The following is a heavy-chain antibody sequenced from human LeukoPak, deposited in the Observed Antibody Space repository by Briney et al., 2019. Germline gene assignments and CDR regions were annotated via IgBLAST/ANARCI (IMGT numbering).Heavy chain of an antibody. Sequence: GGSLRLSCAASGFTFSSHWMRWVRQAPGKGLEWVANINQDGSGKNYVDSVKGRFTISRDNAKNSLYLQMNSLRADDTAVYYCTRGHDWGQGTLVTVSS. CDR1: GFTFSSHW. J-gene: IGHJ4*02. CDR3: TRGHD. V-gene: IGHV3-7*01. CDR2: INQDGSGK.